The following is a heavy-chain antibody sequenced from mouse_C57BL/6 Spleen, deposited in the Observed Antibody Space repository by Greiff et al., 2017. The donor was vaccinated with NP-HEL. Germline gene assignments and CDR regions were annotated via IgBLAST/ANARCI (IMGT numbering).Heavy chain of an antibody. Sequence: EVHLVESGGGLVKPGGSLKLSCAASGFTFSDYGMHWVRQAPEKGLEWVAYISSGSSTIYYADTVKGRFTISRDNAKNTLFLQMTSLRSEDTAMDYCARETGTWDYAMDYWGQGTSVTVSS. CDR3: ARETGTWDYAMDY. D-gene: IGHD4-1*01. V-gene: IGHV5-17*01. CDR2: ISSGSSTI. CDR1: GFTFSDYG. J-gene: IGHJ4*01.